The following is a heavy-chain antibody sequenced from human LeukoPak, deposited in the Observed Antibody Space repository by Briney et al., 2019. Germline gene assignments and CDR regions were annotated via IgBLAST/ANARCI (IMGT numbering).Heavy chain of an antibody. D-gene: IGHD2/OR15-2a*01. CDR2: ISGSGGST. J-gene: IGHJ6*02. V-gene: IGHV3-23*01. CDR1: GFTFSSYA. Sequence: PGGSLRLSCAASGFTFSSYAMSWVRQAPGKGLEWVSAISGSGGSTYYADSVKGRFTISRDNSKNTLYLQMNSLRAEDTAVYYCASNIAALYYYGMDVWGQGTTVTVSS. CDR3: ASNIAALYYYGMDV.